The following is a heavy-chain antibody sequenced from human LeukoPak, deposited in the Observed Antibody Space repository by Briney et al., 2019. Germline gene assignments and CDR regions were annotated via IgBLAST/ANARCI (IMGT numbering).Heavy chain of an antibody. CDR2: INPSGGST. CDR3: ARAASRAGYYYGSGSRLNY. D-gene: IGHD3-10*01. V-gene: IGHV1-46*01. J-gene: IGHJ4*02. Sequence: GASVKVSCKVSGYTLTELSMHWERQAPGQGLEWMGIINPSGGSTSYAQKFQGRVTMTRDTSTSTVYMELSSLRSEDTAVYYCARAASRAGYYYGSGSRLNYWGQGTLVTVSS. CDR1: GYTLTELS.